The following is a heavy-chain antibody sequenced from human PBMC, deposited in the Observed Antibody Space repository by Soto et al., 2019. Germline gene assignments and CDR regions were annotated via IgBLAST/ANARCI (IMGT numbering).Heavy chain of an antibody. D-gene: IGHD6-25*01. CDR2: ISYDGSNK. CDR1: GFTFSSYG. CDR3: AGGGVYDSGRYHY. J-gene: IGHJ4*02. Sequence: GGSLRLSCAASGFTFSSYGMHWIRQAPGKGLEWVAVISYDGSNKYYADSVKGRFTISRDNSKNSLYLQMNSLRGDDTAVYYCAGGGVYDSGRYHYWGQGTLVTVSS. V-gene: IGHV3-30*03.